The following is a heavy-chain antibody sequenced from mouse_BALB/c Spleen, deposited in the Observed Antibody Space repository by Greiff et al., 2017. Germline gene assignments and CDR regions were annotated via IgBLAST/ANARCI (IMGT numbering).Heavy chain of an antibody. CDR1: GYSFTSYY. Sequence: EVQVVESGPELMKPGASVKISCKASGYSFTSYYMHWVKQSHGKSLEWIGYIDPFNGGTSYNQKFKGKATLTVDKSSSTAYMHLSSLTSEDSAVYYCAREDYGYGNYYAMDYWGQGTSVTVSS. CDR2: IDPFNGGT. CDR3: AREDYGYGNYYAMDY. D-gene: IGHD1-2*01. V-gene: IGHV1S135*01. J-gene: IGHJ4*01.